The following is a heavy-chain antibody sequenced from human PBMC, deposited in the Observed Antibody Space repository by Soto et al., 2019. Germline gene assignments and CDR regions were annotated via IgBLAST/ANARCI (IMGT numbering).Heavy chain of an antibody. D-gene: IGHD6-19*01. V-gene: IGHV2-5*02. Sequence: QITLEESGPALVKPTQTLTLTCSFYGFSLNTRAVGVGWIRQPPGKALEWLAFIYWDDNKYYSPSLKSRLTISKVPSKYQLVLTMTNTGPVDTATYYCAHGACWLFDYWGQGTQVTVSS. CDR3: AHGACWLFDY. CDR2: IYWDDNK. CDR1: GFSLNTRAVG. J-gene: IGHJ4*02.